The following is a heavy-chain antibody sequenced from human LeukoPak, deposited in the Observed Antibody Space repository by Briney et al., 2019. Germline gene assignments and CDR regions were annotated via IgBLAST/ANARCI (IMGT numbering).Heavy chain of an antibody. V-gene: IGHV3-23*01. CDR3: AKESPHFDY. Sequence: GGSLRLSCAASGFTFSTYAMSWVRQAPGKGLEWVSSISANGGTTHYADSVKGRFTISRDNSKNTTYLQMNSLRAEDTAVYYCAKESPHFDYWGRGTLVTVSS. J-gene: IGHJ4*02. CDR1: GFTFSTYA. CDR2: ISANGGTT.